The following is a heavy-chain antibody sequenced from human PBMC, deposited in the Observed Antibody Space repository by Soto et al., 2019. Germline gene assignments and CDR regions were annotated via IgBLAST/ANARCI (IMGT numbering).Heavy chain of an antibody. D-gene: IGHD3-9*01. CDR3: AKSIYDILTGSDY. CDR1: GFTFSSYA. CDR2: ISDSGGST. Sequence: LRLSCAASGFTFSSYAMSWVRHAPGKGLEWVSGISDSGGSTYYADSVKGRFTISRDNSKDTLYLQMNSLRAEDTAVYYCAKSIYDILTGSDYWGQGTLVTVSS. V-gene: IGHV3-23*01. J-gene: IGHJ4*02.